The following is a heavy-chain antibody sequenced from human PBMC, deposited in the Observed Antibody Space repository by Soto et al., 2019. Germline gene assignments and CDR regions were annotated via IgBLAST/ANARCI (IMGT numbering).Heavy chain of an antibody. Sequence: EVLLVETGGGFIQPGGSLRLSCAASGFAVSSHYINWVRQAPGKGLEWVAVAYIGDNTFYADSVRGRFTVSKDNSQNTLYLQMSNLRAEDTAVYYCARILYGSGSFFDYGMDVWGQGTTVTVSS. D-gene: IGHD3-10*01. CDR1: GFAVSSHY. CDR2: AYIGDNT. V-gene: IGHV3-53*02. CDR3: ARILYGSGSFFDYGMDV. J-gene: IGHJ6*02.